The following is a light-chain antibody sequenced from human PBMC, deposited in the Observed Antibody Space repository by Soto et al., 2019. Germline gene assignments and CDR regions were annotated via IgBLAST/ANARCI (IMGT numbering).Light chain of an antibody. Sequence: QSPLTQPRSVSGSPGQSVSISCTGTSSDVGGYTYVSWYQQHPGKAPKVMIYDVSKRPSGVPDRFSGSKSGNTASLTISGLQSEDEADYYCCSYAGRYTYVFGTGTKVTVL. J-gene: IGLJ1*01. CDR3: CSYAGRYTYV. CDR2: DVS. V-gene: IGLV2-11*01. CDR1: SSDVGGYTY.